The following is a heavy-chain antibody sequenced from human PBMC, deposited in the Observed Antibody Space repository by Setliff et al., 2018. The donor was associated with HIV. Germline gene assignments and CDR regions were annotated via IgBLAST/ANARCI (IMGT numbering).Heavy chain of an antibody. CDR2: ISAGGGST. CDR1: GFTFSTYA. D-gene: IGHD3-22*01. V-gene: IGHV3-23*01. Sequence: PGGSLRLSCAASGFTFSTYAMSWVRQAPGKGLEWVSTISAGGGSTYYADSVKGRFTISRDNSKNTLYLQMNSLRAEDTAVYYCATIVESSGYHGGNYFDFWGRGSLVTVSS. CDR3: ATIVESSGYHGGNYFDF. J-gene: IGHJ4*01.